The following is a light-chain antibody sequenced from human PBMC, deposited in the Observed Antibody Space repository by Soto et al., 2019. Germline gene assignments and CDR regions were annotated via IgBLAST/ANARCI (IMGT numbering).Light chain of an antibody. CDR1: SSDVGGYNY. V-gene: IGLV2-14*01. CDR3: SSYTGSITRG. J-gene: IGLJ1*01. Sequence: QSVLTQPASVSGSPGQSIAISCTGTSSDVGGYNYVSWYQLHPDKAPKLIIYDVSNRPSGVSNRFSGSKSGNTASLTISGLQPEDEADYYCSSYTGSITRGFGTGTKLTAL. CDR2: DVS.